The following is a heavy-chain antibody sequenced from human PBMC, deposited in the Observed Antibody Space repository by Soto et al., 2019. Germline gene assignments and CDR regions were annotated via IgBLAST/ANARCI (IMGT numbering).Heavy chain of an antibody. CDR1: GGSISSYY. CDR2: IYYSGST. J-gene: IGHJ6*01. V-gene: IGHV4-59*01. CDR3: AGGRRRTYGKVV. D-gene: IGHD2-15*01. Sequence: SETLSLTCTVSGGSISSYYWSWIRQPPGKGLEWIGYIYYSGSTNYNPSLKSRVTISVDTSKNQFSLKLSSVTAADTAVYYCAGGRRRTYGKVVLGQGTTVTVSS.